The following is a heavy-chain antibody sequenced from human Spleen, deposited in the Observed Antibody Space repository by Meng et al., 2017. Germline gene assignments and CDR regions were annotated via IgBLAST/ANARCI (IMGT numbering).Heavy chain of an antibody. CDR1: GFTVSHNY. CDR3: ARDQSFVYYGSGRAMELDY. V-gene: IGHV3-30*03. D-gene: IGHD3-10*01. Sequence: GESLKISCAASGFTVSHNYMSWVRQGPGKGLEWVAATSYDGNIKYYADSVKGRFTISRDNSKNTLYLQMNSLIPEDTAVYYCARDQSFVYYGSGRAMELDYWGQGTLVTVSS. CDR2: TSYDGNIK. J-gene: IGHJ4*02.